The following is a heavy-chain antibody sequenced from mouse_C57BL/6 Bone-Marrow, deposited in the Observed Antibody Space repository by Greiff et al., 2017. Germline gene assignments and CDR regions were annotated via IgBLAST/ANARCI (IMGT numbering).Heavy chain of an antibody. D-gene: IGHD4-1*01. CDR1: GYTFTTYP. Sequence: QVQLQQPGAELVKPGASVKMSCKASGYTFTTYPIEWMKQNHGKSLEWIGNFHPSNDDTKYNEKFKGKATLTVEKSSSTVYLVLSRLTSDDSAVYYCARGGWDVDYFDYWGQGTTLTVSS. CDR2: FHPSNDDT. J-gene: IGHJ2*01. CDR3: ARGGWDVDYFDY. V-gene: IGHV1-47*01.